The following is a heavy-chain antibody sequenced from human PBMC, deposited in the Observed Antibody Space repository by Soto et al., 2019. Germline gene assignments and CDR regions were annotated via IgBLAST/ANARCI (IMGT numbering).Heavy chain of an antibody. CDR1: GFTFDDYA. CDR2: ISWNSGSI. J-gene: IGHJ4*02. CDR3: AKDYSSGSY. Sequence: SLRLSCAASGFTFDDYAMHWVRQAPGKGLEWVSGISWNSGSIGYADSVKGRFTISRDNAKNSLYLQMNSLRAEDTALYYCAKDYSSGSYWGQGTLVTVSS. D-gene: IGHD6-19*01. V-gene: IGHV3-9*01.